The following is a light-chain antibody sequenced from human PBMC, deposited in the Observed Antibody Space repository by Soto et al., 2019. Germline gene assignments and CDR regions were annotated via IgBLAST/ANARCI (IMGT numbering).Light chain of an antibody. V-gene: IGKV3-15*01. CDR2: GAS. J-gene: IGKJ3*01. CDR1: QSVSSN. CDR3: QQYNNWLFT. Sequence: PGERATLSCRASQSVSSNLAWYQQKPGQAPRLLIYGASTRATGIPARFSGSGSGTEFTLTISSLQSEDFAVYYCQQYNNWLFTFGPGTKVDIK.